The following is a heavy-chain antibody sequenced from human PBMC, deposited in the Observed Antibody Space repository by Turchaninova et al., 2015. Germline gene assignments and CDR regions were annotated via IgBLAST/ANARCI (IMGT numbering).Heavy chain of an antibody. CDR3: ARGLSPRGYSFSKWHFDF. J-gene: IGHJ2*01. Sequence: QEQLRQWGAGLLQSSATLSLTCAVSSGSLRVYYWTWTPQAPGEGLEGIGETNHSGVTNYNPSLKSRVIMSVDTSKNQFSLKLTSVTAADTAVYYCARGLSPRGYSFSKWHFDFWGRGTPVTVSS. V-gene: IGHV4-34*01. CDR1: SGSLRVYY. D-gene: IGHD5-18*01. CDR2: TNHSGVT.